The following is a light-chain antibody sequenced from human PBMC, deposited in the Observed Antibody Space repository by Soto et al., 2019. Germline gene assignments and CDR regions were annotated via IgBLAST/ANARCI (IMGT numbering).Light chain of an antibody. CDR2: AAS. CDR1: QSISSY. Sequence: DIQMTPSPSSLSASVGDRVNITCRASQSISSYLNWYQQKPGKAPKLLIYAASSLQSGVPSRFSGSGSGTDFTLTISSLQPEDFATYYCQQSYSTPPWTFGQGTKVDNK. J-gene: IGKJ1*01. V-gene: IGKV1-39*01. CDR3: QQSYSTPPWT.